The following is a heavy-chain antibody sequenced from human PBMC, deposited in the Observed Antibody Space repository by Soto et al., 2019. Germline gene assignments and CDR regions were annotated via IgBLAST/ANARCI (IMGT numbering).Heavy chain of an antibody. CDR1: GGSISGYC. J-gene: IGHJ4*02. V-gene: IGHV4-4*07. Sequence: SETLSLTCTVSGGSISGYCWSWIRQPAGKGLEWIGRIYTSGSTNYNPSLKSRVTMSVDTSKNQFSLKLSSVTAADTAVYYCARGGNSYGFVDYWGQGTLVTVSS. D-gene: IGHD5-18*01. CDR3: ARGGNSYGFVDY. CDR2: IYTSGST.